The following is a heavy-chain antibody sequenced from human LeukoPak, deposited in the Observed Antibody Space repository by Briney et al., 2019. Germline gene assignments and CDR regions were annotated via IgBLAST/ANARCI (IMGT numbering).Heavy chain of an antibody. Sequence: ASVKVSCKASGGTFTSYAFSWVRRAPGQGLEWMGRIIPLIGVTDSAQKFRDRVTITADKSTSTAYMELTSLRSEDTAVYYCVTYNVDNYDTSDGMDVWGQGTSVTVSS. CDR3: VTYNVDNYDTSDGMDV. D-gene: IGHD3-22*01. J-gene: IGHJ6*02. CDR1: GGTFTSYA. CDR2: IIPLIGVT. V-gene: IGHV1-69*04.